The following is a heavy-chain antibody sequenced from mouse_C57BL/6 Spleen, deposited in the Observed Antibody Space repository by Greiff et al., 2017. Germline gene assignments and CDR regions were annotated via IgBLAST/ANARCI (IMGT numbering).Heavy chain of an antibody. D-gene: IGHD3-1*01. CDR1: GYPFTSYW. V-gene: IGHV1-53*01. Sequence: VQLQQPGTELVKPGASVKLSCKASGYPFTSYWMHWVKQRPGQGLEWIGNINPSNGGTNYNEKFKSKATLTVDKSSSTAYMQLSSLTSEDSAVYYCATTARARYYAMDYWGQGTSVTVSS. J-gene: IGHJ4*01. CDR2: INPSNGGT. CDR3: ATTARARYYAMDY.